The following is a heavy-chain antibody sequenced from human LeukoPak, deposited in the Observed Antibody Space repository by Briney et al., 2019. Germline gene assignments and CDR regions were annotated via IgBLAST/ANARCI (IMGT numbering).Heavy chain of an antibody. CDR3: ARVRGGSGGRFDY. J-gene: IGHJ4*02. D-gene: IGHD4-23*01. CDR1: GGTFTSYA. Sequence: ASVKVSCKASGGTFTSYAISWVRQAPGQGFEWMGGIIPILGITNYAQKFQGRVTITADKSTSTAYMELSSLRSEDTAVYYCARVRGGSGGRFDYWGQGTLVTVSS. V-gene: IGHV1-69*10. CDR2: IIPILGIT.